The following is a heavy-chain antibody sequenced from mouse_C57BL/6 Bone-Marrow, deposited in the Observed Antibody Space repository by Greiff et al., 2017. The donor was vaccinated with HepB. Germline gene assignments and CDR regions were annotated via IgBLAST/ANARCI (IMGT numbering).Heavy chain of an antibody. D-gene: IGHD1-1*01. CDR1: GYTFTSYW. CDR3: AKRGALYYYGSSCPFFYYFDY. Sequence: VQLQQPGAELVRPGTSVKLSCKASGYTFTSYWMHWVKQRPGQGLEWIGVIDPSDSYTNYNQKFKGKATLTVDPSSSTAYLQLSSLTSEDSAVYLCAKRGALYYYGSSCPFFYYFDYWGQGTTLTVSS. CDR2: IDPSDSYT. J-gene: IGHJ2*01. V-gene: IGHV1-59*01.